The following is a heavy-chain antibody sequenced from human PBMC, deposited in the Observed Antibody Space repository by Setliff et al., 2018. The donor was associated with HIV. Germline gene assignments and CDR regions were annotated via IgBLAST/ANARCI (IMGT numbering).Heavy chain of an antibody. V-gene: IGHV4-59*01. D-gene: IGHD5-18*01. J-gene: IGHJ4*02. Sequence: SETLSLTCTVSGGSIINNFWSWIRLPPGKGLEYIGYIYYSGNTDYNPSLKSRVTISVDRSRNQFSLKLNSVTAADTAVYYCARSPGVDTNMAFDYWGQGMLVTVSS. CDR1: GGSIINNF. CDR3: ARSPGVDTNMAFDY. CDR2: IYYSGNT.